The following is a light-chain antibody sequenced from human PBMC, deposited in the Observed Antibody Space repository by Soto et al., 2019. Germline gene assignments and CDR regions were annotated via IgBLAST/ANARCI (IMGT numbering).Light chain of an antibody. CDR2: KAS. Sequence: DIQMTQSPSTLSASVGDRVTITCRASQSISSWLAWYQQKPGKAPKLLIYKASSLESGVPSRFSGSGSGTEFTITISGLQPDDFATYYCQQYNSYWRFGQGTKVEIK. J-gene: IGKJ1*01. V-gene: IGKV1-5*03. CDR1: QSISSW. CDR3: QQYNSYWR.